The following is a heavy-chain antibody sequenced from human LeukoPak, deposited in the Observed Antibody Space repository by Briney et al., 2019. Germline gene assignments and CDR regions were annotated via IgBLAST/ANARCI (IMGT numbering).Heavy chain of an antibody. CDR1: GYTFTTYA. CDR2: INAGNGNT. CDR3: ARDPIGSRWPYYFDY. J-gene: IGHJ4*02. D-gene: IGHD6-13*01. V-gene: IGHV1-3*01. Sequence: ASVKVSCKASGYTFTTYAMHWVRQAPGQRLEWMGWINAGNGNTKYSQKFQARVTITRDTSASTAYMELSSLRSEDTAVYYCARDPIGSRWPYYFDYWGQGTLVAVSS.